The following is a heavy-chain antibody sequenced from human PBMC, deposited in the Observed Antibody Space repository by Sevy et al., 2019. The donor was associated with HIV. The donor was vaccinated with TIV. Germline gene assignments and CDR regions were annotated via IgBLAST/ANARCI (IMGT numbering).Heavy chain of an antibody. CDR1: GFTFNYYG. CDR2: IRYDGSNK. J-gene: IGHJ6*02. V-gene: IGHV3-30*02. CDR3: ANDRFVVVPAAPGLGYYYGMDV. D-gene: IGHD2-2*01. Sequence: GGSLRLSCAASGFTFNYYGMYWVRQAPGKGLEGVSFIRYDGSNKDYADSVKGRFTISRDNSKNTVYLQMNSLRGEDTAVYHCANDRFVVVPAAPGLGYYYGMDVWGQGTTVTVSS.